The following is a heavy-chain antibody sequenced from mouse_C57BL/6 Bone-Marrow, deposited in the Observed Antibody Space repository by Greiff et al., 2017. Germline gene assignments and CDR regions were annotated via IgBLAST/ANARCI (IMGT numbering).Heavy chain of an antibody. Sequence: EVKLMESGGGLVKPGGSLKLSCAASGFTFSSYAMSWVRQTPEKRLEWVATISDGGSYTYYPDNVKGRFTISRDNAENNLYLQLSHLKSEDTAMYYCERIFITTVAPSMDYWGQGTSVTVSS. CDR3: ERIFITTVAPSMDY. CDR1: GFTFSSYA. CDR2: ISDGGSYT. J-gene: IGHJ4*01. D-gene: IGHD1-1*01. V-gene: IGHV5-4*03.